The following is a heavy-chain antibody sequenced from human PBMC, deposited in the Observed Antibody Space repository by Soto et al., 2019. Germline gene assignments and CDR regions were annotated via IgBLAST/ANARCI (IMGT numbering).Heavy chain of an antibody. V-gene: IGHV3-21*01. J-gene: IGHJ5*02. CDR3: ARDIAYVLLWFGELSGGLDP. CDR1: GFTFRSYS. D-gene: IGHD3-10*01. Sequence: SGGSLRTSCAAPGFTFRSYSMNWGRPAPGEGRGWFSSISSSSSYIYYADSVKGRFTISRDNAKNSLYLQMNSLRAEDTAVYYCARDIAYVLLWFGELSGGLDPWGQGTLVTVSS. CDR2: ISSSSSYI.